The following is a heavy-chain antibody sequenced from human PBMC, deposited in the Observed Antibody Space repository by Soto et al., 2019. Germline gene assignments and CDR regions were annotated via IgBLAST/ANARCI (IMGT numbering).Heavy chain of an antibody. CDR1: GFTFSSYS. Sequence: GGSLRLSCAASGFTFSSYSMNWVRQAPGKGLEWVSSISSSSSYIYYADSVKGRFTISRDNAKNSLYLQMNSLRAEDTAVYYCAREGGRGGVLRYFDWLLHPAFDYWGQGTLVTVS. CDR2: ISSSSSYI. J-gene: IGHJ4*02. D-gene: IGHD3-9*01. CDR3: AREGGRGGVLRYFDWLLHPAFDY. V-gene: IGHV3-21*01.